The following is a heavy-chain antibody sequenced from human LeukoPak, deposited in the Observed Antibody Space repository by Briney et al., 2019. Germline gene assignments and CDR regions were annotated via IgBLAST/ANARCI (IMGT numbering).Heavy chain of an antibody. V-gene: IGHV3-11*06. J-gene: IGHJ4*02. CDR3: ARRERGSTVTTLFYYFDY. CDR1: GFTFSDYY. CDR2: ISSSSTYT. D-gene: IGHD4-11*01. Sequence: PGGSLRLSCAAAGFTFSDYYMNWIRQAPGKGLEWVSSISSSSTYTDYADSVKGRFTISRDNAKNSLYLQMNSLRAEDTAVYYCARRERGSTVTTLFYYFDYWGQGTLVTVSS.